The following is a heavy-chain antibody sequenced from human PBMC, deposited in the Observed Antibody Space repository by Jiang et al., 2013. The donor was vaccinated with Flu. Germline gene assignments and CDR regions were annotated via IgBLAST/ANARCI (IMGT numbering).Heavy chain of an antibody. CDR1: GGTFSSYA. Sequence: GSSVKVSCKASGGTFSSYAISWVRQAPGQGLEWMGGIIPIFGTANYAQKFQGRVTITADESTSTAYMELSSLRSEDTAVYYCARGGAAAGPIPFDYWGQGTLVTVSS. V-gene: IGHV1-69*01. CDR3: ARGGAAAGPIPFDY. D-gene: IGHD6-13*01. J-gene: IGHJ4*02. CDR2: IIPIFGTA.